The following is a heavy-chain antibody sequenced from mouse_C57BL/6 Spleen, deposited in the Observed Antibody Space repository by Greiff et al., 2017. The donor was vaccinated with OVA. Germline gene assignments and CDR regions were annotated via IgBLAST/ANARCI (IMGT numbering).Heavy chain of an antibody. V-gene: IGHV6-6*01. CDR3: TPTYSNWNFAY. D-gene: IGHD2-5*01. J-gene: IGHJ3*01. CDR1: GFTFSDAW. CDR2: IRNKANNHAT. Sequence: EVKLMESGGGLVQPGGSMKLSCAASGFTFSDAWMDWVRQSPEKGLEWVAEIRNKANNHATYYAESVKGRFTISRDDSKSSVYLQMNSLRAEDTGIYYCTPTYSNWNFAYWGQGTLVTVSA.